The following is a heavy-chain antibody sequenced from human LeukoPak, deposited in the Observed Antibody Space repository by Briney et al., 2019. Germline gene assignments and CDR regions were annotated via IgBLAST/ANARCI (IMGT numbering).Heavy chain of an antibody. CDR1: GGTFSSYA. V-gene: IGHV1-69*05. CDR2: IIPIFGTA. J-gene: IGHJ5*02. D-gene: IGHD7-27*01. CDR3: ASRTWGSGGNWFDP. Sequence: SVKVSCKASGGTFSSYAISWVRQAPGQGLEWMGGIIPIFGTANYAQKFQGRVTITTDESTSTAYMELSSLRSGDTAVYYCASRTWGSGGNWFDPWGQGTLVTVSS.